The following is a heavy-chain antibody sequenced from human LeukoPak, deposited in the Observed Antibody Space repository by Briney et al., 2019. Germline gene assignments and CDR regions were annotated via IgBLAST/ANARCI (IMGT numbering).Heavy chain of an antibody. Sequence: ALVKVSCKASGYTFTSYGISWVRQAPGQGLEWMGWISAYNGNTNYAQKLQGRVTMTTDTSTSIAYMELRSLRSDDTAVYYCARDSIVLMVYAMPNWFDPWGQGTLVTVSS. CDR1: GYTFTSYG. CDR3: ARDSIVLMVYAMPNWFDP. CDR2: ISAYNGNT. D-gene: IGHD2-8*01. J-gene: IGHJ5*02. V-gene: IGHV1-18*01.